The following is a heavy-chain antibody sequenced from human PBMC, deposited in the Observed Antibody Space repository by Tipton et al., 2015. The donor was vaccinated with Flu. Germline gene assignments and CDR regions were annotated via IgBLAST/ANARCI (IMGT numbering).Heavy chain of an antibody. CDR1: SVSINFYS. J-gene: IGHJ3*02. V-gene: IGHV4-59*01. CDR2: FYYSGSP. Sequence: TLSLTCTASSVSINFYSWSWIRQPPGKGLEWIGYFYYSGSPKYNPSLESRVTISADTSKNQFSLKLNSVTAADTAVYFCARDRGRSYAFDIWGLGTMVTVSS. D-gene: IGHD3-10*01. CDR3: ARDRGRSYAFDI.